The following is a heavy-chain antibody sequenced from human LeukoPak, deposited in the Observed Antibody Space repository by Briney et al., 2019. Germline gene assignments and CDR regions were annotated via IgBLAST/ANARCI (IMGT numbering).Heavy chain of an antibody. CDR2: IKEDGREK. CDR1: GFRFSDYW. Sequence: PGGSLRLSCEASGFRFSDYWMTWVRQAPGKGLDWVANIKEDGREKYYVDSVKGRFTLSKDNAKNSVYLQMNSLGAEDTAVYYCARGWGEKGYCRGGTCNNPQFDYWGQGILVTVSS. CDR3: ARGWGEKGYCRGGTCNNPQFDY. J-gene: IGHJ4*02. V-gene: IGHV3-7*01. D-gene: IGHD2-15*01.